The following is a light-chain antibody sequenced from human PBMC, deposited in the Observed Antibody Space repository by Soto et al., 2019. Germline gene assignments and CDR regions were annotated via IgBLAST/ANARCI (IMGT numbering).Light chain of an antibody. Sequence: EIVLTQSPGTLSLSPGERATLSCRASQSVSSSYLAWYQQKPGQAPRLLIYGASNRATGIPDRFSGSGSGTEFTLTISRLEPEDFAVYYCQQYDSSYTFGQGTKLDIK. CDR1: QSVSSSY. V-gene: IGKV3-20*01. J-gene: IGKJ2*01. CDR2: GAS. CDR3: QQYDSSYT.